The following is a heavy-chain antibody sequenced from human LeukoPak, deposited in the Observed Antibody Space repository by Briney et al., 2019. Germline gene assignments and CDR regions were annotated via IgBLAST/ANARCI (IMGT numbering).Heavy chain of an antibody. CDR3: ARRGLYGSSPFDP. D-gene: IGHD2-2*01. J-gene: IGHJ5*02. CDR2: IYYSGTT. V-gene: IGHV4-39*01. Sequence: PSETLSLTCTVSGGSISSSSYFWGWIRQPPGKGLEWLGIIYYSGTTYYNPSLMSRVTISVDTSKNQFSLKLSSVTAADTAVYYCARRGLYGSSPFDPWGQGTLVTVSS. CDR1: GGSISSSSYF.